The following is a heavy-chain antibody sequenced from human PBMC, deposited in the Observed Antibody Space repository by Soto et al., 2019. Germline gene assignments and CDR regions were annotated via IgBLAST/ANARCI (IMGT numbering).Heavy chain of an antibody. CDR2: SSGYNGNT. V-gene: IGHV1-18*01. Sequence: QVQLVQSGAEVKKPGASVTVSCKTSGYTFSNYGINWVRQAPGQGLEWRGWSSGYNGNTNYAQTVQGRVTMTTDTSTGTVYMELRSLKSDDTAIYYCSRFIMVGGWFDPNYYHGMDVWGQGTTVTVSS. J-gene: IGHJ6*02. CDR1: GYTFSNYG. D-gene: IGHD6-19*01. CDR3: SRFIMVGGWFDPNYYHGMDV.